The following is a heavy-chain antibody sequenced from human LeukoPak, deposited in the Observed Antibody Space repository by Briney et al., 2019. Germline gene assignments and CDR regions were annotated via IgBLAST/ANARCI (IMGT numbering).Heavy chain of an antibody. Sequence: GGSLRLYCAASGFTLSSYNMNWVRQAPGKGLEWISYITTSIDIISYADSVKGRFTISRDNAKNSLYLQMDSLRDEDTAVYYCVRDHNYYFGYWGQGILVTVSA. CDR3: VRDHNYYFGY. CDR2: ITTSIDII. J-gene: IGHJ4*02. CDR1: GFTLSSYN. V-gene: IGHV3-48*02.